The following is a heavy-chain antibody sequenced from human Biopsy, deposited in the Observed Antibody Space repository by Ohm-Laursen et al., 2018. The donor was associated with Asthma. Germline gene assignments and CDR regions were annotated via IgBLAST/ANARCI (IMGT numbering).Heavy chain of an antibody. V-gene: IGHV4-4*01. CDR2: FFHTGST. Sequence: PGTLSLTCTVSGGSINSSTWWSWVRQPPGKGLEWIGEFFHTGSTNYSPSLKSRVTISVDKSKNQFSLNLSAVTAADTAVYFCARASTAHFYYEMDVWGQGTTVIVSS. CDR3: ARASTAHFYYEMDV. CDR1: GGSINSSTW. D-gene: IGHD2-21*02. J-gene: IGHJ6*02.